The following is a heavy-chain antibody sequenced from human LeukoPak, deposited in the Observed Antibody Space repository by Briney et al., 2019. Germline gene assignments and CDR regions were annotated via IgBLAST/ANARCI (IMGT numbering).Heavy chain of an antibody. Sequence: SQTLSLTCTVSGGSISSGDYYWSWIRQPPGKGLEWIGYIYYSGSTYYDPSLKSRVTISVDTSKNQFSLKLSSVTAADTAVYYCASDDYGDYNFDYWGQGTLVTVSS. CDR3: ASDDYGDYNFDY. CDR1: GGSISSGDYY. J-gene: IGHJ4*02. V-gene: IGHV4-30-4*08. D-gene: IGHD4-17*01. CDR2: IYYSGST.